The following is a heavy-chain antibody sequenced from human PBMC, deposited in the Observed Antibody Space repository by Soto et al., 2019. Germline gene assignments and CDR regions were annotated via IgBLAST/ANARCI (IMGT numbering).Heavy chain of an antibody. V-gene: IGHV3-30*18. Sequence: GGSLRLSCAASGFTFSSYGMHWVRQAPGKGLEWVAVISYDGSNKYYADSVKGRFTISRDNSKNTLYLQMNSLRAEDTAVYYCAKDNDFWSGPSLYYYYGMDVWGQGTTVTVSS. D-gene: IGHD3-3*01. CDR3: AKDNDFWSGPSLYYYYGMDV. CDR2: ISYDGSNK. J-gene: IGHJ6*02. CDR1: GFTFSSYG.